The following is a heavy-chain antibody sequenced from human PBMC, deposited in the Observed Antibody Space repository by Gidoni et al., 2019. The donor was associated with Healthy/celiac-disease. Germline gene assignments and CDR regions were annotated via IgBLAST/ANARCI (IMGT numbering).Heavy chain of an antibody. V-gene: IGHV3-48*03. Sequence: EVQLVESGGGLVQPGGSLRLSCAASGFTFSSYEMNWVRQAPGKGLEWVSYISSSGSTIYYADSVKGRFTISRDNAKNSLYLQMNSLRAEDTAVYYCARKLYDSSGYSYYFDYWGQGTLVTVSS. CDR2: ISSSGSTI. CDR1: GFTFSSYE. CDR3: ARKLYDSSGYSYYFDY. D-gene: IGHD3-22*01. J-gene: IGHJ4*02.